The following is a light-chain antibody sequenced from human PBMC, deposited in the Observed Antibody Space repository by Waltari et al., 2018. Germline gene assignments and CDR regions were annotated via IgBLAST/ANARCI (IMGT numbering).Light chain of an antibody. CDR2: INN. V-gene: IGLV1-44*01. Sequence: QSVLTQPPSASGTPGQRVTISWSGSGSNIGSKTVNWYQQFPGTAPKLLVYINNRGPFGVSERFSGFKSGTSASLAISGLQSEDEADYYCAAWDDSLNTWVFGGGTKLTVL. CDR1: GSNIGSKT. J-gene: IGLJ3*02. CDR3: AAWDDSLNTWV.